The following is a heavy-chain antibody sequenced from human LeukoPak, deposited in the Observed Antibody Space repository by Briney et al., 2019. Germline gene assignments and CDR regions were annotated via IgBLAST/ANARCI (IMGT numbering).Heavy chain of an antibody. Sequence: GGSLRLSCAASGFTFISYGMQWVRQAPGKGLVWVSRINNGGVSTSYADSVRGRLTVSRDNGKNTLYLQMNSLRAEDTGVYYCARELPREVTLDYWGQGTLVTVSS. CDR1: GFTFISYG. V-gene: IGHV3-74*01. CDR2: INNGGVST. CDR3: ARELPREVTLDY. J-gene: IGHJ4*02. D-gene: IGHD2-21*02.